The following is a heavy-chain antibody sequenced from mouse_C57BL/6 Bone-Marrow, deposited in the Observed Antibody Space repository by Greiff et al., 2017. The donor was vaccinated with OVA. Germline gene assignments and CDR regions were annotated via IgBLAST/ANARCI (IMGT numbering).Heavy chain of an antibody. CDR1: GFTFSDFY. Sequence: EVQLVESGGGLVQSGRSLRLSCATSGFTFSDFYMEWVRQAPGKGLEWIAASRNKADDYTTEYSASVKGRFIVSRDTSQSILYLQMNALRAEDTAIYYCARDARGGNYLYAMDYWGQGTSVTVSS. CDR3: ARDARGGNYLYAMDY. V-gene: IGHV7-1*01. J-gene: IGHJ4*01. CDR2: SRNKADDYTT. D-gene: IGHD2-1*01.